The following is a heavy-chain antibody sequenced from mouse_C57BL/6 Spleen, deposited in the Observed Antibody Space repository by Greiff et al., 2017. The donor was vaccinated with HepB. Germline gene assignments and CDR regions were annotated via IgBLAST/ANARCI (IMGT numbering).Heavy chain of an antibody. J-gene: IGHJ3*01. Sequence: VQLQQSGTELVKPGASVKLSCKASGYTFTSYWMHWVKQRPGQGLEWIGNINPSNGGTNYNEKFKSKATLTVDKSSSTAYMQLSSLTSEDSAVYYCARGDGYYSAWFAYWGQGTLVTVSA. CDR1: GYTFTSYW. D-gene: IGHD2-3*01. V-gene: IGHV1-53*01. CDR3: ARGDGYYSAWFAY. CDR2: INPSNGGT.